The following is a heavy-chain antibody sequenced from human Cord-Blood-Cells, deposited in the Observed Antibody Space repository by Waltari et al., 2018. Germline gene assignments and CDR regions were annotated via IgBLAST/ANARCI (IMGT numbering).Heavy chain of an antibody. CDR3: ARGTGSHCDY. CDR1: GDTGTSAE. Sequence: QVQLVQAGAEGKKPGGSVRGHCRGSGDTGTSAESYGVRQATGQGFEWMGWINPKGGNTGYAQKFQGRATMTRNTSISTAYMELSSLRSEDTAVYYCARGTGSHCDYWGQGTLVTVSS. D-gene: IGHD3-9*01. CDR2: INPKGGNT. J-gene: IGHJ4*02. V-gene: IGHV1-8*01.